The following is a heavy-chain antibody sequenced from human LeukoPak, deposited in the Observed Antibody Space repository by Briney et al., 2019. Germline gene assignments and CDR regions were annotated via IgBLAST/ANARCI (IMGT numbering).Heavy chain of an antibody. V-gene: IGHV3-30*18. CDR3: PNFPTRLVVNAFDI. D-gene: IGHD3-22*01. J-gene: IGHJ3*02. CDR1: GFTFSSYG. CDR2: ISYDGSNK. Sequence: PGGSLRLSCAASGFTFSSYGMHWVRQAPGKGLEWVAVISYDGSNKYYADSVKGRFTISRDNSKNTLYLQMNSLRAEDTAVYYCPNFPTRLVVNAFDIWGQGTMVTVSS.